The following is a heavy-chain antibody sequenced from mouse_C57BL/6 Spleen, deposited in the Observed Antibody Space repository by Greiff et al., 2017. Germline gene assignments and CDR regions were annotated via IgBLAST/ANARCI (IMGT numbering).Heavy chain of an antibody. CDR1: GFTFSDYG. J-gene: IGHJ4*01. V-gene: IGHV5-17*01. CDR2: ISSGSSTI. CDR3: ARGDAMDY. Sequence: EVKLVESGGGLVKPGGSLKLSCAASGFTFSDYGMHWVRQAPEKGLEWVAYISSGSSTIYYADTVKGRFTISRENAKNTLFLQMTSPRAEDTARYYCARGDAMDYWGQGTSVTVSS.